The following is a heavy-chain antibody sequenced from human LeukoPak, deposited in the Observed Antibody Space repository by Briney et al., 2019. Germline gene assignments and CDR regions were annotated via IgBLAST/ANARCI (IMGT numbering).Heavy chain of an antibody. CDR3: ASPYYDFWSGYSSDAYYFDY. D-gene: IGHD3-3*01. V-gene: IGHV3-23*01. Sequence: GGSLRLSCAASGFTFSSYAMSWVRQAPGKGLEWVSAISGSGGSTYYADSVKGRFIISRDNSKNTLYLQMNSLRAEDTAVYYCASPYYDFWSGYSSDAYYFDYWGQGTLVTVSS. J-gene: IGHJ4*02. CDR1: GFTFSSYA. CDR2: ISGSGGST.